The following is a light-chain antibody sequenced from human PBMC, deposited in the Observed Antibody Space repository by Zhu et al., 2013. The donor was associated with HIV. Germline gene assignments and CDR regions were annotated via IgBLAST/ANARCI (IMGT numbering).Light chain of an antibody. CDR3: QVWDSSAAV. V-gene: IGLV3-1*01. J-gene: IGLJ2*01. Sequence: SYELTQPPSVSVSPGQTASITCSGDRLRNRYTSWYQRKPGQSPVLVIYQDTKRPSGIPERFSGSNSGNTATLTISGTQAMDEADYYCQVWDSSAAVFGGGTKLTVL. CDR1: RLRNRY. CDR2: QDT.